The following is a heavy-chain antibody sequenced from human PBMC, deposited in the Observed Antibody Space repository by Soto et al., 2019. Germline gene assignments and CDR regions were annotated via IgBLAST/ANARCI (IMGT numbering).Heavy chain of an antibody. V-gene: IGHV3-23*01. CDR2: ISDSGISI. J-gene: IGHJ4*02. CDR3: AKNARRTGLLGQWVG. D-gene: IGHD1-26*01. CDR1: GFAFYNYA. Sequence: EEQLLESGGGLIQPGGSLRLSCAASGFAFYNYAMAWVRQAPGKGLEWVSGISDSGISIYYTDSVKGRFTISRDNSKNTLFLQMDNLRGQDTALYYCAKNARRTGLLGQWVGWGQGTLVTVSS.